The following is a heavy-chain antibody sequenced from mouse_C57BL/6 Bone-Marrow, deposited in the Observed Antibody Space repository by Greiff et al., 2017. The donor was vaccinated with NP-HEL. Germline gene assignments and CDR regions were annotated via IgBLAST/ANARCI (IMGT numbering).Heavy chain of an antibody. V-gene: IGHV5-9-1*02. D-gene: IGHD2-5*01. CDR3: TRAPFYYSKCPAWFAY. CDR1: GFTFSSYA. Sequence: DVQLVESGEGLVKPGGSLKLSCAASGFTFSSYAMSWVRQTPEKRLEWVAYISSGGDYIYYADTVKGRFTISRDNARNTLYLQMSSLKSEDTAMYYCTRAPFYYSKCPAWFAYWGQGTLVTVSA. J-gene: IGHJ3*01. CDR2: ISSGGDYI.